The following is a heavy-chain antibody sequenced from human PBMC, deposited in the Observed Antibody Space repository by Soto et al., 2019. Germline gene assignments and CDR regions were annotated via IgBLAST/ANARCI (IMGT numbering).Heavy chain of an antibody. V-gene: IGHV4-30-4*01. Sequence: QVQLQESGPGRVKPSQTLSLTCTVSGGSISSGNYYWSWIRQPPGKGLEWIGFISYSGTTHYSASLRSRVSISVDTSKNQFSLDLSSVTAADTAVYYCATMGTPVTGLYYFDYWGQGTLVTVSS. CDR1: GGSISSGNYY. J-gene: IGHJ4*02. CDR3: ATMGTPVTGLYYFDY. CDR2: ISYSGTT. D-gene: IGHD4-17*01.